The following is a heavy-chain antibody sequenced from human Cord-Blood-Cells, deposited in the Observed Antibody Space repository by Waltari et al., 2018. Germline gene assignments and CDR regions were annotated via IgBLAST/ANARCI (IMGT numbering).Heavy chain of an antibody. CDR1: GYTFTGYY. D-gene: IGHD4-17*01. CDR2: INPNGGGT. J-gene: IGHJ4*02. Sequence: QVQLVQSGAEVKKPGASVKVSCKASGYTFTGYYMHWVRQAPGQGLEWMGGINPNGGGTNYAQKFQGWVTMTRDTSISTAYMELSRLRSDDTAVYYCARARADGDYYYFDYWGQGTLVTVSS. V-gene: IGHV1-2*04. CDR3: ARARADGDYYYFDY.